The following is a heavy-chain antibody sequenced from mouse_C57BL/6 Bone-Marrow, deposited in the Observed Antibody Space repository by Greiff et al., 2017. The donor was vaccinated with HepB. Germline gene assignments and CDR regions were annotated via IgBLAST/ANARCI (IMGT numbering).Heavy chain of an antibody. CDR3: ARNDYHYYAMDY. J-gene: IGHJ4*01. CDR1: GFTFSDYG. CDR2: ISSGSSTI. V-gene: IGHV5-17*01. D-gene: IGHD2-4*01. Sequence: EVHLVESGGGLVKPGGSLKLSCAASGFTFSDYGMHWVRQAPEKGLEWVAYISSGSSTIYYADTVKGRFTISRDNAKNTLFLQMTSLRSEDTAMYYCARNDYHYYAMDYWGQGTSVTVSS.